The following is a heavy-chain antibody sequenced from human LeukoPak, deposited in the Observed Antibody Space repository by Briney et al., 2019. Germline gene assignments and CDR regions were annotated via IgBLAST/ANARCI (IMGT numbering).Heavy chain of an antibody. CDR3: ARMSTSLDYMDV. D-gene: IGHD2-2*01. CDR2: IYYSGST. J-gene: IGHJ6*03. V-gene: IGHV4-30-4*08. CDR1: GGSISSGDYY. Sequence: PSETLSLTCTVSGGSISSGDYYWSWIRQPPGKGLEWIGYIYYSGSTYYNPSLKSRVTISVDTSKNQFSLKLSSVTAADTAVYYCARMSTSLDYMDVWGKGTTATVSS.